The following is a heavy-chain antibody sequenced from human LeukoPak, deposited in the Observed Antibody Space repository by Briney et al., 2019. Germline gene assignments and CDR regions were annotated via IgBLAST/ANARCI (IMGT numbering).Heavy chain of an antibody. J-gene: IGHJ5*02. D-gene: IGHD3-22*01. V-gene: IGHV3-74*01. CDR2: INSDGSST. Sequence: GGSLRLSCAASGFTFSSYWMHWVRQAPGKGLVWVSRINSDGSSTSYADSVKGRFTISRNNAKNTLYLQMNSLRAEDTVVYYCARRDSSGYYNSNWFDPWGKGTLVTVSS. CDR1: GFTFSSYW. CDR3: ARRDSSGYYNSNWFDP.